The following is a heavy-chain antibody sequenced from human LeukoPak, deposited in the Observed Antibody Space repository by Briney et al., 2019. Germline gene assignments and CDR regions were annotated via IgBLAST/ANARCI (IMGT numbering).Heavy chain of an antibody. CDR2: ISPDGSNT. CDR3: TRANWECCSRATCNPYYFDY. Sequence: GGSLRLSCAASGFNFKSYWMHWVRQLPGKGLMWVSRISPDGSNTDYADSVKGRFTISRDNTKNTLYLQMNSLRAEDTAVHYCTRANWECCSRATCNPYYFDYWGQGTLVTVSA. D-gene: IGHD2-2*01. J-gene: IGHJ4*02. CDR1: GFNFKSYW. V-gene: IGHV3-74*01.